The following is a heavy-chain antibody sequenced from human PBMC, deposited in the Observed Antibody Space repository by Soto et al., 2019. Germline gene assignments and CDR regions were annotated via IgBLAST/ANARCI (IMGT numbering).Heavy chain of an antibody. CDR1: GGSFSGYY. CDR3: ARGSPPYDILTGYFGGWFDP. D-gene: IGHD3-9*01. Sequence: SETLSLTCAVYGGSFSGYYWSWIRQPPGKGLEWIGEINHSGSTNYNPSLKRRVTISVDTSKNQFSLKLSSVTAADTAVYYCARGSPPYDILTGYFGGWFDPWGQGTLVTVSS. V-gene: IGHV4-34*01. CDR2: INHSGST. J-gene: IGHJ5*02.